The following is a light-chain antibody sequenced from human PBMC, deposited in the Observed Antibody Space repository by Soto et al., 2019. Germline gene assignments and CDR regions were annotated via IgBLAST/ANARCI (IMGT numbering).Light chain of an antibody. CDR3: LQDYNCPLT. V-gene: IGKV1-6*01. CDR2: SAS. CDR1: QVIRND. Sequence: AMQLPQSPSSLSSSVGDRVASTCLASQVIRNDLGWYPQTPGKAPKLLIYSASSLQSGVPSRFSGSGSGTDFTLTISSLQPEDFATYYCLQDYNCPLTFGQGTKVDIQ. J-gene: IGKJ1*01.